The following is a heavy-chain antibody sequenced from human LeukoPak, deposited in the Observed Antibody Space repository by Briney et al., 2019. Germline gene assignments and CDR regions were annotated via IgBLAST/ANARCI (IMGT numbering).Heavy chain of an antibody. Sequence: GASVKVSCKASGGTFSSYAISWVRQAAGQGRDWMGGIIPIFGTANYAQKFQGRVTITADESTSTAYMELSSLRSEDTAVYYCAGTPSGDGYITRDWGQGTLVTVSS. J-gene: IGHJ4*02. CDR1: GGTFSSYA. CDR2: IIPIFGTA. D-gene: IGHD5-24*01. CDR3: AGTPSGDGYITRD. V-gene: IGHV1-69*13.